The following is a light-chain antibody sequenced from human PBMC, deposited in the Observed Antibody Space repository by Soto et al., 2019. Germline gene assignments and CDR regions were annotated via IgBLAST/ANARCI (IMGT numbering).Light chain of an antibody. Sequence: LTQSPSTLSSNERERETLPCRAIESLSNSFAWYRQKPGPAPGPIIYDASTRATGIPARFSGSGSGPDFTLTLSSLGPEDFAVSYCQQRSNWPRALTFGGGTKVDI. CDR2: DAS. CDR1: ESLSNS. CDR3: QQRSNWPRALT. V-gene: IGKV3-11*01. J-gene: IGKJ4*01.